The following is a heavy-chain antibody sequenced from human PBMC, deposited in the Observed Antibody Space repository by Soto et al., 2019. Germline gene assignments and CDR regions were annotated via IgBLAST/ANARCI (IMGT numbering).Heavy chain of an antibody. CDR2: MNPNSGNT. CDR3: ASSRDSTYYDFWSGYSIPKNWFDP. V-gene: IGHV1-8*01. Sequence: GASVKVSCKASGYTFTSYDIKWVRQATGQGLEWMGWMNPNSGNTGYAQKFQGRVTMTRNTSISTAYMELSSLRSEDTAVYYCASSRDSTYYDFWSGYSIPKNWFDPWGQGTLVTVSS. D-gene: IGHD3-3*01. J-gene: IGHJ5*02. CDR1: GYTFTSYD.